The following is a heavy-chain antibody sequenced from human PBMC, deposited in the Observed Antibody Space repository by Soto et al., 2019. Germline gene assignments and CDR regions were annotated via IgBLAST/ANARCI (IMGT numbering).Heavy chain of an antibody. CDR3: TRPTSDRYGPDS. CDR2: IYPYDSET. Sequence: XESLKLSWKCSGYSCISYSSGLVLQMPGKGLQLMGIIYPYDSETRYSPSFQGLVTISADRSISTAYLQWSSLKTSDTAIYYCTRPTSDRYGPDSWGQGTLVTVSS. D-gene: IGHD5-18*01. V-gene: IGHV5-51*01. J-gene: IGHJ5*01. CDR1: GYSCISYS.